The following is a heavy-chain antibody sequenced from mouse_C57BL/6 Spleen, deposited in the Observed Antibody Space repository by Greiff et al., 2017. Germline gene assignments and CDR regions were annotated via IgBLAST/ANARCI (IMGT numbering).Heavy chain of an antibody. Sequence: QVQLQQSGAELVRPGASVTLSCKASGYTFTDYEMHWVKQTPVHGLEWIGAIDPETGGTAYNQKFKGKAILTADKSSSTAYVELRSLTSEDSAVYYCTGTRLRRPWGTGTTVTVSS. V-gene: IGHV1-15*01. CDR1: GYTFTDYE. J-gene: IGHJ1*03. CDR3: TGTRLRRP. D-gene: IGHD2-4*01. CDR2: IDPETGGT.